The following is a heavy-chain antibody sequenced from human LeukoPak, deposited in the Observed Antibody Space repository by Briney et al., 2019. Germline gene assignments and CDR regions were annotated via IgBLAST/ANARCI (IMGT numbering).Heavy chain of an antibody. D-gene: IGHD5-24*01. CDR3: ARDHTLRDGYTLGAFDI. J-gene: IGHJ3*02. Sequence: NPSETLSLTCSVSGGSISSRGYYWSWIRQYPGKGLEWIGSIYYSGTTFHNPSLESRTTISVDTSKNQFSLKLSSVTAADTAVYYCARDHTLRDGYTLGAFDIWGQGTMVSVSS. CDR2: IYYSGTT. V-gene: IGHV4-31*03. CDR1: GGSISSRGYY.